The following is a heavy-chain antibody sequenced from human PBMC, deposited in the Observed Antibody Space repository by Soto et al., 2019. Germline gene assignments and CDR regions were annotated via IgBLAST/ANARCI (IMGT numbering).Heavy chain of an antibody. Sequence: EVQLVESGGGLVRPGGSLRLSCAASGFTFSYYWMHWVRQAPGKGLVWVSRIHSDGSSTTYADFVKGRFIISRDNARNTVDLPMKSVRVEDTAVYYCARGDRGAFDLWGQGAVVTVSS. CDR3: ARGDRGAFDL. CDR2: IHSDGSST. D-gene: IGHD1-26*01. CDR1: GFTFSYYW. V-gene: IGHV3-74*01. J-gene: IGHJ3*01.